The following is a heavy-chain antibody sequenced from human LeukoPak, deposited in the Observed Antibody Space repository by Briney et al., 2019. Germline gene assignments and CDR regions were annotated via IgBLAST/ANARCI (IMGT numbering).Heavy chain of an antibody. CDR2: IKKDGSEK. D-gene: IGHD3-16*01. CDR1: GFRFSNYW. Sequence: GGSLRLSCAVSGFRFSNYWMSWVRQAPGKGLEWVANIKKDGSEKNYVDSVKGRFTISRDDAKNSLYLQMDSLRADDTGVYYCARDLRSASAYDSFDSWGQGTQVTVSS. J-gene: IGHJ4*02. V-gene: IGHV3-7*01. CDR3: ARDLRSASAYDSFDS.